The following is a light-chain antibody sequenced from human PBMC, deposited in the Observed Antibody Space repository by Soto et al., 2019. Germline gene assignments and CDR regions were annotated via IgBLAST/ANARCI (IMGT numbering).Light chain of an antibody. CDR1: QSVSSSY. CDR2: GAS. V-gene: IGKV3-20*01. Sequence: EIVLTQSPGTLSLSPGERATLSCRASQSVSSSYLAWYQQKPGQAPRLLIYGASSRATGIPDRFSGSGSGTDFTLTISRLEPEDFAVYYCQQYNSWPLTFGGGTRWIS. J-gene: IGKJ4*01. CDR3: QQYNSWPLT.